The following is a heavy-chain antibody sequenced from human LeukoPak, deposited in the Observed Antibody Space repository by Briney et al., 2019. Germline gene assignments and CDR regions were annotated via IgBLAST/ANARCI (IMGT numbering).Heavy chain of an antibody. D-gene: IGHD5-24*01. CDR2: IIPIFGTA. CDR3: AREEKATDYFDY. V-gene: IGHV1-69*13. Sequence: ASVKVSCKASGGTFSSYAISWVRQAPGQGLEWMGGIIPIFGTANYAQKFQGRVTITADESTSTAYMAMSSLRSEDTAVYYCAREEKATDYFDYWGQGTLVTVSS. J-gene: IGHJ4*02. CDR1: GGTFSSYA.